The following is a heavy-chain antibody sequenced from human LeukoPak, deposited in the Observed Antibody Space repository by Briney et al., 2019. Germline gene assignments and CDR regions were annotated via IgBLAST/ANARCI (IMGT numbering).Heavy chain of an antibody. CDR1: GFTVSSNS. CDR2: IYSDNT. J-gene: IGHJ4*02. V-gene: IGHV3-53*01. CDR3: AKVPTIDCGGDCYFDS. Sequence: PGGSLRLSCTVSGFTVSSNSMSWVRQAPGKGLEGVSFIYSDNTHYSDSVKGRFTISRENSKNTLYLQMNSLRAEDTAVYYCAKVPTIDCGGDCYFDSWGQGTLVTVSS. D-gene: IGHD2-21*02.